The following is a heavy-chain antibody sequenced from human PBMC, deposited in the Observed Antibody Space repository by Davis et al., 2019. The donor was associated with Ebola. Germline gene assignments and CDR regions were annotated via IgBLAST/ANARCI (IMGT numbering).Heavy chain of an antibody. D-gene: IGHD6-19*01. CDR1: GFTVSSNY. Sequence: GESLKISCAASGFTVSSNYMSWVRQAPGKGLEWVSVIYSGGSTYYADSVKGRFTISRDNSKNTLYLQMNSLRAEDTAVYYCAREGYSSGSFDYWGQGTLVTVSS. V-gene: IGHV3-53*01. CDR3: AREGYSSGSFDY. J-gene: IGHJ4*02. CDR2: IYSGGST.